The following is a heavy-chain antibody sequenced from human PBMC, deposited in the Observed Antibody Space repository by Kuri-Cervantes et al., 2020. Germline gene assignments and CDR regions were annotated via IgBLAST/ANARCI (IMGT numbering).Heavy chain of an antibody. CDR2: IRSKAYGGTK. CDR1: GFTFGDYA. J-gene: IGHJ6*02. D-gene: IGHD2-15*01. CDR3: AKGLVAATRSGLDV. Sequence: GESLKISCTASGFTFGDYAMSWFRQAPGKGLEWVGFIRSKAYGGTKEYAASVKGRFTISRDDSKSIAYLQMNSLRAEDTALYYCAKGLVAATRSGLDVWGQGTTVTVSS. V-gene: IGHV3-49*03.